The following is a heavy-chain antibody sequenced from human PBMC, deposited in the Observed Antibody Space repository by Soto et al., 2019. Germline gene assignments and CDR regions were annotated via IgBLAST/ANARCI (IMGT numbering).Heavy chain of an antibody. CDR2: IRFDGSNI. CDR1: AVTFIGYG. Sequence: PGGSLRLSCAASAVTFIGYGMHWVRQAPGKGLEWVAVIRFDGSNIYYADSVKGRLTISRDNARNMLYLQMNSLRAEDTAVYYCARDGVGSTAYFGYFDYWGLGTLVTVSS. J-gene: IGHJ4*02. D-gene: IGHD1-26*01. CDR3: ARDGVGSTAYFGYFDY. V-gene: IGHV3-33*01.